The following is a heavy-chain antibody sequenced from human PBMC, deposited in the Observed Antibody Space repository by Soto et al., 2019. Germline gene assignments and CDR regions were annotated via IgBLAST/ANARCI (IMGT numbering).Heavy chain of an antibody. J-gene: IGHJ2*01. Sequence: EVQLLESGGGLVQPGGSLSLSCAASGFTFSSYAMSWVRQPPGKRLEWVAGVNGSGGATYYADAVKGRLTISRDNSTSTLYLQMNSLRAEDTAVYYCAKDLGPPVRSHYPYWYFDVWGRGTLVTVSS. CDR3: AKDLGPPVRSHYPYWYFDV. D-gene: IGHD3-10*01. V-gene: IGHV3-23*01. CDR1: GFTFSSYA. CDR2: VNGSGGAT.